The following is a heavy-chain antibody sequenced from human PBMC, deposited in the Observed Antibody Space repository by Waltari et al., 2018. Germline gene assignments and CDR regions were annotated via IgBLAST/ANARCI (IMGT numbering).Heavy chain of an antibody. D-gene: IGHD1-26*01. CDR2: IQRDGNGK. CDR3: ARAYSGSYET. V-gene: IGHV3-7*01. CDR1: GFPFSSYW. Sequence: EVQLVESGGDLVQPGGSLSLSCAASGFPFSSYWMTWVRQAPGKGLEWVANIQRDGNGKYYADSVKGRFTISRDNAKNSLYLQMNSLRAEDTAVYYCARAYSGSYETWGQGTLVTVSS. J-gene: IGHJ3*01.